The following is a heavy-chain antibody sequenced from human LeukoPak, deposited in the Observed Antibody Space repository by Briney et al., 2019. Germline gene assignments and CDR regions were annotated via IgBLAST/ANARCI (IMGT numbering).Heavy chain of an antibody. CDR2: IGATDDST. Sequence: GGSLRLSCAVSGFNFNNYGVSWVRQAPGKGPEWVSAIGATDDSTYYADSVKGRFTISRDNAKNSLYLEMNSLRAEDTAVYYCARVPITGTTGGYYYYYMDVWGKGTTVTVSS. V-gene: IGHV3-23*01. CDR1: GFNFNNYG. J-gene: IGHJ6*03. CDR3: ARVPITGTTGGYYYYYMDV. D-gene: IGHD1-7*01.